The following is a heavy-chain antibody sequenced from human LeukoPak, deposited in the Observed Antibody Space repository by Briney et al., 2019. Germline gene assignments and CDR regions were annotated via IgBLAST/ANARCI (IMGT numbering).Heavy chain of an antibody. V-gene: IGHV4-34*01. CDR3: AASRWYFDV. J-gene: IGHJ2*01. Sequence: SETLSLTCAVYGGSFSGYYWSWIRQPPGKGLEWIGEINHSGSTNYNPSLESRVTISVDTSKNQFSLRLRSVTAADTAVYYCAASRWYFDVWGRGVVVAVSS. CDR2: INHSGST. CDR1: GGSFSGYY.